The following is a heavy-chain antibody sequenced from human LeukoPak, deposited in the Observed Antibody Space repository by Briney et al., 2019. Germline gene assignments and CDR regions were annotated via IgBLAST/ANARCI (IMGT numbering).Heavy chain of an antibody. V-gene: IGHV3-30*02. D-gene: IGHD3/OR15-3a*01. CDR1: GFTFSSYG. CDR2: IRYDGSNK. Sequence: PGGSLRLSCAASGFTFSSYGMHWVRQAPGKGLEWVTFIRYDGSNKYYADSLKDRITISRDNPKNTLYLQMNSLRPEDTAVYYCAKDMVHGRTIGLVYDAFDIWGQGTMVTVSS. J-gene: IGHJ3*02. CDR3: AKDMVHGRTIGLVYDAFDI.